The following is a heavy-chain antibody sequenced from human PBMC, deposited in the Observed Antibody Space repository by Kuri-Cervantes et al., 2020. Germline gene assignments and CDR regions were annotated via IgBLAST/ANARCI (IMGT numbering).Heavy chain of an antibody. D-gene: IGHD6-13*01. CDR2: INPNSGGT. CDR3: ARCQGDSSSWYMMYYYYYMDV. V-gene: IGHV1-2*02. CDR1: AYTFTGYY. J-gene: IGHJ6*03. Sequence: ASVKVSCKASAYTFTGYYMHWVRQAPGQGLEWMGWINPNSGGTNYAQKFQGRVTMTRDTSISTAYMELSSLRSDDTAVYYCARCQGDSSSWYMMYYYYYMDVWGKGTTVTVSS.